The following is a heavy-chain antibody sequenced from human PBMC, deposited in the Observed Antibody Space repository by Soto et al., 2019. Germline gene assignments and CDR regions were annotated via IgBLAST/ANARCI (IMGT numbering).Heavy chain of an antibody. CDR3: GKGGGFGTGAYYNVAY. CDR1: GFSFSSYA. D-gene: IGHD3-10*01. V-gene: IGHV3-23*01. CDR2: TTDDGGRT. J-gene: IGHJ4*02. Sequence: EVQLLESGGGLVEPGGSLRLSCTASGFSFSSYAMTWVRQAPGKGLEWVSSTTDDGGRTFYADSVKGRFTISRDNSNNRVYLRMNSRRAEDKALDYWGKGGGFGTGAYYNVAYWGQGTLVTVSS.